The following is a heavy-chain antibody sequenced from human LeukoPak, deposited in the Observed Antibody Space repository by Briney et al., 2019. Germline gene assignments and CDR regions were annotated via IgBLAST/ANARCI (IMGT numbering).Heavy chain of an antibody. J-gene: IGHJ3*02. V-gene: IGHV4-4*02. Sequence: PSETLSLTCAVSGGSISSSNWWSWVRQPPGKGLEWIGEIYHSGSTNYNPSLKSRVTISVDKSKNQFSLKLSSVTAADTAVYYCARGYYGSGSYYMEDAFDIWGQGTMVTVSS. CDR1: GGSISSSNW. CDR2: IYHSGST. CDR3: ARGYYGSGSYYMEDAFDI. D-gene: IGHD3-10*01.